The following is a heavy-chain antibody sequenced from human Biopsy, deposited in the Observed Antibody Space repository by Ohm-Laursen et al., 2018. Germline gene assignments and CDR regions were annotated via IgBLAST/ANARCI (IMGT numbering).Heavy chain of an antibody. CDR3: AGGAAKGNPYDH. V-gene: IGHV1-69*06. D-gene: IGHD3-10*01. J-gene: IGHJ5*02. CDR2: IIPTFDTP. Sequence: SVKVFCKASGGTFSSYVISWVRQAPGQGLEWMGRIIPTFDTPTYAPDFQGRITFTADKSTGTAHLDLSRLRSEDTAIYYCAGGAAKGNPYDHWGQGTLVTVSS. CDR1: GGTFSSYV.